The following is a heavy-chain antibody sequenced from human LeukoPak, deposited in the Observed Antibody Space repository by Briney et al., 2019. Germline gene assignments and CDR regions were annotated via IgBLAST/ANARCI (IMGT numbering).Heavy chain of an antibody. CDR3: AKVLGSSSWYSLGY. D-gene: IGHD6-13*01. CDR1: GFTFDNYA. J-gene: IGHJ4*02. V-gene: IGHV3-43*02. Sequence: GGSLRLSCAASGFTFDNYAMHWVRQAPGKGLEWVSLISGGGGSTSYADSVKGRFTISGDNSKGSLYLQMNSLRTEDTALYYCAKVLGSSSWYSLGYWGQGTLVTVSS. CDR2: ISGGGGST.